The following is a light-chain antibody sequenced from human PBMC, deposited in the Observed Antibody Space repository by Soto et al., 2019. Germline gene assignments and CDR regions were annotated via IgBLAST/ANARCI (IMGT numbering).Light chain of an antibody. CDR3: MQALQTPLT. J-gene: IGKJ1*01. CDR2: LGS. CDR1: QSLLQSNGYNY. V-gene: IGKV2-28*01. Sequence: DIVMTQSPLSLPVTPGEPASISCRSSQSLLQSNGYNYLDWYLQKPGQSPQLLIYLGSNRASGVPDRFNGSGSGTDFTLKISRVEAEDVGVYYCMQALQTPLTFGQGTEVEIK.